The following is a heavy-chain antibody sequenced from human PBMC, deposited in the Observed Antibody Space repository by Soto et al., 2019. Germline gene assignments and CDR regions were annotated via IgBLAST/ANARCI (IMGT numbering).Heavy chain of an antibody. J-gene: IGHJ6*02. CDR2: ISASSSTT. CDR1: GFTFSSYA. V-gene: IGHV3-23*01. CDR3: AKVFYDSGTTFFGVDV. Sequence: GGSLRLSCAASGFTFSSYAMSWVRQAPGKGLEWVSSISASSSTTYYAGSVKGRFTISRDNSKNTLYLQMNSLTAEDTAVYYCAKVFYDSGTTFFGVDVWGQGTTVTVSS. D-gene: IGHD3-10*01.